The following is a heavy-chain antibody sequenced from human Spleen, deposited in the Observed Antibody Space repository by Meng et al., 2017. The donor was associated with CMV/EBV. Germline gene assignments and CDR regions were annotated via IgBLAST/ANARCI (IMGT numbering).Heavy chain of an antibody. CDR3: ARGVYYATLDY. D-gene: IGHD2-8*01. Sequence: GSLSLTCTVSGGSINSFYYWSWIRQPPGKGLEWIGYIYHTGSTNYDPSLKSRVTISLDASKNQFSLKLSSVTAADTAVYYCARGVYYATLDYWGQGTLVTVSS. V-gene: IGHV4-59*12. CDR1: GGSINSFYY. CDR2: IYHTGST. J-gene: IGHJ4*02.